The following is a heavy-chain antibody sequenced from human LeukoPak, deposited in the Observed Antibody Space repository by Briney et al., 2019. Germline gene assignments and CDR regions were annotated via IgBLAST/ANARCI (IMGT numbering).Heavy chain of an antibody. V-gene: IGHV1-69*13. CDR2: IIPIFGTT. Sequence: ASVKVSCQASGGTFSSYAISWVRQAPGQGLEWMGGIIPIFGTTNYAQKFQGRVTITADESTSTAYMELSSLRFEDTAVYYCARVPNSGENSVDYWGQGTLVTVSS. CDR1: GGTFSSYA. J-gene: IGHJ4*02. CDR3: ARVPNSGENSVDY. D-gene: IGHD2-15*01.